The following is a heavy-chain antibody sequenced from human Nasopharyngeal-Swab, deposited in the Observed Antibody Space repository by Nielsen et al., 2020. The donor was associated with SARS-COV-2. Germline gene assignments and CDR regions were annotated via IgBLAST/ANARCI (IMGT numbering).Heavy chain of an antibody. J-gene: IGHJ6*02. CDR2: ISLNTRTV. D-gene: IGHD1-1*01. Sequence: VRQAPGKGLEWVSYISLNTRTVYYADSVKGRFTIARDNAKNSLYLQMNSLRDEDTAVYYCARWNEEGARGYKGMDVWGQGTTVTVSS. CDR3: ARWNEEGARGYKGMDV. V-gene: IGHV3-48*02.